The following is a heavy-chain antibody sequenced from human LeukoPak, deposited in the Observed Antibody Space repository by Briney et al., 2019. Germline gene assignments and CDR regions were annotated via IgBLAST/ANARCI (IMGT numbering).Heavy chain of an antibody. V-gene: IGHV3-66*01. CDR1: GFTVSSNY. Sequence: GGSLRLSCAASGFTVSSNYMNWVRQAPGKGLEWVSLICSGGTYYADSVKGRFTISRDNSKNTVYLQMNSLRAEDTAVYYCARGRRFFDYWGQGALVTVSS. CDR3: ARGRRFFDY. CDR2: ICSGGT. J-gene: IGHJ4*02.